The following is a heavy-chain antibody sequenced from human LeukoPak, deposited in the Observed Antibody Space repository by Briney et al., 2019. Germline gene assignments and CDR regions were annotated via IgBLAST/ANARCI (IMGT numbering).Heavy chain of an antibody. V-gene: IGHV4-34*01. D-gene: IGHD4-17*01. CDR3: ASSNAVTTLPFDY. Sequence: SETLSLTCAVYGGSFSGYYWSWIRQPPGKGREWSGEINHSGRTNYNPSLKSRITISVDTSKNQFSLKLSSVTAADTAVYYCASSNAVTTLPFDYWGQGTLVTVSS. CDR1: GGSFSGYY. J-gene: IGHJ4*02. CDR2: INHSGRT.